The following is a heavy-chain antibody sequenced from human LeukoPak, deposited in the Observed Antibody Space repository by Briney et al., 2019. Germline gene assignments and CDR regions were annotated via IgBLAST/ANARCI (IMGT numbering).Heavy chain of an antibody. CDR3: ARDLLLWFGERYYYYYMDV. CDR1: GGTFSSYA. Sequence: SVKVSCKASGGTFSSYAISWVRQAPGRGLEWMGGIIPIFGTANYAQKFQGRVTITADESTSTAYMELSSLRSEDTAVYYCARDLLLWFGERYYYYYMDVWGKGTTVTISS. D-gene: IGHD3-10*01. J-gene: IGHJ6*03. V-gene: IGHV1-69*13. CDR2: IIPIFGTA.